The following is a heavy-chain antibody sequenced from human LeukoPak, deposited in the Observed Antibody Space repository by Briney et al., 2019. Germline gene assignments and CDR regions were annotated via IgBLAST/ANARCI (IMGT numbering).Heavy chain of an antibody. Sequence: GGSLRLSCAASGFIFDDYAMHWVRQAPGEGLEWVSGISWNSGSIVYVDSVKGRFTISRDNAKNSLYLQMDSLTPDDMALYYCVKDVSLGFCSGGSCSAHFDHWGQGTLVTVSS. CDR1: GFIFDDYA. CDR3: VKDVSLGFCSGGSCSAHFDH. J-gene: IGHJ4*02. CDR2: ISWNSGSI. V-gene: IGHV3-9*03. D-gene: IGHD2-15*01.